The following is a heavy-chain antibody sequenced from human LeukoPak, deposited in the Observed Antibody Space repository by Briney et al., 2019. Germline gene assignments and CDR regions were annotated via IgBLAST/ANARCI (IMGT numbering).Heavy chain of an antibody. CDR1: AFSFSSYA. V-gene: IGHV3-23*01. J-gene: IGHJ4*02. D-gene: IGHD2-15*01. Sequence: QSGGSLRLSCATSAFSFSSYAMSWVRQAPGKGLEWVSAMSSSDDGRYYAASVRGRFTIARDTSRSTLYLQMNRLRAEDAVVYYCANAPVTSCRGAFCYPFDYWGQGTLVTVSS. CDR2: MSSSDDGR. CDR3: ANAPVTSCRGAFCYPFDY.